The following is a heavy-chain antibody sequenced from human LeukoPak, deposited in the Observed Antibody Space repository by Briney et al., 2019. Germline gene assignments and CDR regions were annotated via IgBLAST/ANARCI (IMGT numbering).Heavy chain of an antibody. CDR1: GYTFTSYY. J-gene: IGHJ4*02. D-gene: IGHD5-24*01. CDR2: INPSGGST. V-gene: IGHV1-46*01. CDR3: AREDGYNHRRFDY. Sequence: ASVKVSCKASGYTFTSYYMHWVRQAPGQGLEWMGIINPSGGSTSYAQKLQGRVTMIRDMSTNTVYMEVSSLRSEDTAVYYCAREDGYNHRRFDYWGQGTLVTVSS.